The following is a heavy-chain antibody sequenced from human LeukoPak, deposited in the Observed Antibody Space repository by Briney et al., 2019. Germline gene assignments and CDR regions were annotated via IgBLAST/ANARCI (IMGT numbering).Heavy chain of an antibody. CDR3: ARDRHPTVRGWFDP. D-gene: IGHD3-10*01. Sequence: ASVKVSCKASGYTFTSYGISWVRQAPGQGLEWMGWISAYNGNTNYAQKLQGRVTMTIDTSTTTAYMELNNLRSDDTAIYYCARDRHPTVRGWFDPWGQGTLVTVSS. CDR2: ISAYNGNT. CDR1: GYTFTSYG. J-gene: IGHJ5*02. V-gene: IGHV1-18*01.